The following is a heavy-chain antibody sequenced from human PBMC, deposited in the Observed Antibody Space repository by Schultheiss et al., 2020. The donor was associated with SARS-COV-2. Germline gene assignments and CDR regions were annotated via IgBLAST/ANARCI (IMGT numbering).Heavy chain of an antibody. CDR1: GGSFSGYY. CDR3: ARGGSYYYYYGMDV. D-gene: IGHD1-26*01. V-gene: IGHV4-34*01. CDR2: INHSGST. J-gene: IGHJ6*02. Sequence: SETLSLTCAVYGGSFSGYYWSWIRQPPGKGLEWIGEINHSGSTNYNPSLKSRVTISVDKSKNQFSLKLSSVTAADTAVYYCARGGSYYYYYGMDVWGQGTTVTVSS.